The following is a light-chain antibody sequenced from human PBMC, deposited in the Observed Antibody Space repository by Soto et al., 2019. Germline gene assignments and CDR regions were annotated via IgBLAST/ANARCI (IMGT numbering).Light chain of an antibody. J-gene: IGKJ4*01. Sequence: DIQMTQSPSSVSASVGDRVTITCRASQSISSWLAWYQQKPGKAPNLLIYAASNLQSGVPSRFSGSESGTDFTLTISSLQPEYFATYYCQQASSFPLTFGGGTKVEIK. V-gene: IGKV1-12*01. CDR2: AAS. CDR1: QSISSW. CDR3: QQASSFPLT.